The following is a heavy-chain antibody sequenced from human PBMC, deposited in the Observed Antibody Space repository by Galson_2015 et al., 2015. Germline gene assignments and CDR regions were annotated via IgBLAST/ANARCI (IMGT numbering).Heavy chain of an antibody. J-gene: IGHJ5*02. CDR2: LKPSGGSA. Sequence: QAPGQGLEWMGPLKPSGGSASYAQKFQGRVTMTRDTSTSTVYMELSSLRSEDTAVYYCARWIYCGGGSCTSDPWGQGTLVTVSS. V-gene: IGHV1-46*01. CDR3: ARWIYCGGGSCTSDP. D-gene: IGHD2-15*01.